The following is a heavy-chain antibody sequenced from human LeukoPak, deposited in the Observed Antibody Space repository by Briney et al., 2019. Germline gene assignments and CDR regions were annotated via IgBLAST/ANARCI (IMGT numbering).Heavy chain of an antibody. D-gene: IGHD3-3*01. CDR1: GFAFSSHG. J-gene: IGHJ4*02. CDR2: IWYDGSKK. CDR3: ARDFGVEAFDY. Sequence: PGGSLRLSCSASGFAFSSHGFHWLRQAPGKGLEWVAVIWYDGSKKYYRDSVKGRFTISRDNAKSSLYLQMNSLRAEDTAVYYCARDFGVEAFDYWGQGTLVTVSS. V-gene: IGHV3-33*01.